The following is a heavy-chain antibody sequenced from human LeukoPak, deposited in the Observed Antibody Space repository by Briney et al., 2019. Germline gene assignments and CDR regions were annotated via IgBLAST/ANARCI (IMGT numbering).Heavy chain of an antibody. Sequence: PGGSLRLSCAASGFTVSSNYMSWVRQAPGKGLEWVSAISGSGGSTYYADSVKGRFTISRDNSKNTLYLQMNSLRAEDTAVYYCAKGQDTRWIQLWGPHYYYMDVWGKGTTVTISS. CDR2: ISGSGGST. V-gene: IGHV3-23*01. D-gene: IGHD5-18*01. CDR1: GFTVSSNY. J-gene: IGHJ6*03. CDR3: AKGQDTRWIQLWGPHYYYMDV.